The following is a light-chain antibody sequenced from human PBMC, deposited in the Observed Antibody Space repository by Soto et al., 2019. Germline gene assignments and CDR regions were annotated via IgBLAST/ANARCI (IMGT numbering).Light chain of an antibody. Sequence: DIQMTQSPSTLSASVGDRVTITCRASQSISDSLAWYQQKPGKAPDLLLSDVSSLERGVGSRFSGSGSETEFTLTISSMQPDDFATYYCQQYHGYSRTFGQGTKVEI. CDR1: QSISDS. J-gene: IGKJ1*01. V-gene: IGKV1-5*01. CDR2: DVS. CDR3: QQYHGYSRT.